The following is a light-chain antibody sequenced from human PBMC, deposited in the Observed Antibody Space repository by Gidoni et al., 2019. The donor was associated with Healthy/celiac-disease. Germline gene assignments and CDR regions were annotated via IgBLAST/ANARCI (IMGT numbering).Light chain of an antibody. CDR1: KSVSSN. CDR3: QQYNNWPLT. Sequence: EIVVTQSPATLSVSPGERATLSCRASKSVSSNLAWYQQKPGQAPRLLIYGASTRATGIPARFSGSGSGTEFTLTISSLQSEDFAVYYCQQYNNWPLTFGGGTKVEIK. CDR2: GAS. V-gene: IGKV3-15*01. J-gene: IGKJ4*01.